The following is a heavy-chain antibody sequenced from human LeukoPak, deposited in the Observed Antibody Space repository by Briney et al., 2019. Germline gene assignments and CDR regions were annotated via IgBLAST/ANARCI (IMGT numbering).Heavy chain of an antibody. V-gene: IGHV4-39*01. CDR3: GHSGIYYLFDY. Sequence: SETLSLTCIVSGGSISSNSFYWGWIRQPPGKGLEWIGSIYYSGSTYYNPSLKSRVTISVDTSKNQFSLKLRSVTAADTAVYYCGHSGIYYLFDYWGQGSLVTVSS. D-gene: IGHD1-26*01. J-gene: IGHJ4*02. CDR1: GGSISSNSFY. CDR2: IYYSGST.